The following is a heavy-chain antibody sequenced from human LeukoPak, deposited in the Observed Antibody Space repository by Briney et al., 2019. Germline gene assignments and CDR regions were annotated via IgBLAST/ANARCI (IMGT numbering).Heavy chain of an antibody. Sequence: GGSLRLSCAASGFSISRSSMNWVRQAPGKGLEWVSYITASSGTIYYGDSVKGRFAISRDNAKNSLYLQMNSLRVEDTAVYYCARDLGVPAADFYHYYIYLWGKGTTVTVSS. V-gene: IGHV3-48*04. J-gene: IGHJ6*03. CDR3: ARDLGVPAADFYHYYIYL. CDR2: ITASSGTI. D-gene: IGHD2-2*01. CDR1: GFSISRSS.